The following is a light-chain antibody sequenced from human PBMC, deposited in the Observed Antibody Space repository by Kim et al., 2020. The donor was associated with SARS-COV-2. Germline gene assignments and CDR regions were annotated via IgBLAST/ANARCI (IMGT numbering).Light chain of an antibody. J-gene: IGKJ1*01. CDR3: QEYSGFWT. V-gene: IGKV1-5*03. CDR1: QSISTW. Sequence: LTASVGDRVTITCRASQSISTWLAWYQQKPGKAPKLLIYRASSLERGVPSNFSGSGSGTEFTLTINNLQPDDIATYYCQEYSGFWTFGQGTKVE. CDR2: RAS.